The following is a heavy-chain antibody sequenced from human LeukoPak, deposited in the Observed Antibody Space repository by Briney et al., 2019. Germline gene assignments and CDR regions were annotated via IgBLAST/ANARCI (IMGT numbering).Heavy chain of an antibody. D-gene: IGHD3-10*01. V-gene: IGHV4-59*01. CDR1: GASISSYY. CDR2: IYYSGST. Sequence: PSETLSLTCTVSGASISSYYWSWIRQPPGKGLEWIGYIYYSGSTNYNPSLKSRVTISVDTSKNQFSLKLSSVTAADTAVYYCAREGRYYGSGSYYSRSFDYWGQGTLVTVSS. J-gene: IGHJ4*02. CDR3: AREGRYYGSGSYYSRSFDY.